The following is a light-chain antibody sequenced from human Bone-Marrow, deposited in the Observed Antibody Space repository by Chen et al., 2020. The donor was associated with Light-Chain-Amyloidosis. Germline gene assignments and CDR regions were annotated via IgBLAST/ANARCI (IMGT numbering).Light chain of an antibody. CDR2: RDT. CDR1: ALPTNY. V-gene: IGLV3-25*03. Sequence: SSELPQPPPVSVSPGQTARITCSGDALPTNYAYWYQQKPAQAPVLVIHRDTERPSGISERFSGSSSGAAATLTISGVQAEDEADYLCQSADSSGTYEVIFGGGTKLTVL. CDR3: QSADSSGTYEVI. J-gene: IGLJ2*01.